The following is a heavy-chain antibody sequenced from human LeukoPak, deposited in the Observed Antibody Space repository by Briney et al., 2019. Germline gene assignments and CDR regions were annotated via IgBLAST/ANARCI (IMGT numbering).Heavy chain of an antibody. CDR2: IIPIFGTA. V-gene: IGHV1-69*05. CDR1: GGTFSSYA. CDR3: ARQIAAAGTSYFDY. J-gene: IGHJ4*02. Sequence: ASVKVSCKASGGTFSSYAISWVRQAPGQGLEWMGGIIPIFGTANYAQKFQGRVTITTDESTSTAYMELSSLGSEDTAVYYCARQIAAAGTSYFDYWGQGTLVTVSS. D-gene: IGHD6-13*01.